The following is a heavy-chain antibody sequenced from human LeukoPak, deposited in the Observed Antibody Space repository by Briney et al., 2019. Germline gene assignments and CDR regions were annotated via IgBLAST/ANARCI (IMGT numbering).Heavy chain of an antibody. V-gene: IGHV4-34*01. CDR2: INHSGST. CDR3: ARGRGYCSGGSCYSDY. Sequence: PSETLSLTCAVYGGSFSGYYWSWIRQPPGKGLEWIGEINHSGSTNYNPSLKSRVTISVDTSKNQFSLKLSSVTAADTAAYYCARGRGYCSGGSCYSDYWGQGTLVTVSS. D-gene: IGHD2-15*01. J-gene: IGHJ4*02. CDR1: GGSFSGYY.